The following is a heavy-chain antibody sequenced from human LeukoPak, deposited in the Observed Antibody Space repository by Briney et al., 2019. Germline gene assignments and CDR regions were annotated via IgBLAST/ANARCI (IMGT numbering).Heavy chain of an antibody. CDR3: AREDIVVVPAAIRDYYYYGMDV. J-gene: IGHJ6*02. CDR2: IKQDGSEK. CDR1: GFPFSSYW. V-gene: IGHV3-7*01. D-gene: IGHD2-2*01. Sequence: GGSLSLSCAASGFPFSSYWMSWVRQAPGKGLEWVANIKQDGSEKYYVDSVKGRFTISRDNAKNSLYLQMNSLRAEDTAVYYCAREDIVVVPAAIRDYYYYGMDVWGQGTTVTVSS.